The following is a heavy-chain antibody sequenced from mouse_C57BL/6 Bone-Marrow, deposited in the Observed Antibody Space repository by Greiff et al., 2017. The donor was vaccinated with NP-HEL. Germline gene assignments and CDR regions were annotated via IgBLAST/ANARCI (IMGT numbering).Heavy chain of an antibody. CDR3: ARRAYYAMDY. CDR2: IDPSDSYT. CDR1: GYTFTSYW. V-gene: IGHV1-69*01. J-gene: IGHJ4*01. Sequence: QVQLHQPGAELVMPGASVKLSCKASGYTFTSYWMHWVKQRPGQGLEWIGEIDPSDSYTNYNQKFKGKSTLTVDKSSSTAYMQLSSLTSEDSAVYYCARRAYYAMDYWGQGTSVTVSS. D-gene: IGHD3-3*01.